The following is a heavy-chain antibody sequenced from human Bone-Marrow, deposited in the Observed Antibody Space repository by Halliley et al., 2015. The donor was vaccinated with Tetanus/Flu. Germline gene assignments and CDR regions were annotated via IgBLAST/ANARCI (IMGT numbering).Heavy chain of an antibody. D-gene: IGHD2-8*02. V-gene: IGHV4-4*02. CDR2: IYHSGST. CDR3: ARDQGGVNAPFDY. Sequence: SLRLSCTVSGGSISGDKWWSWVRQPPGKGLEWIGEIYHSGSTNYNPSLKSRVTISLDKSRSQFSLKLRSVTAADTAMYYCARDQGGVNAPFDYWGQGILITVSS. J-gene: IGHJ4*02. CDR1: GGSISGDKW.